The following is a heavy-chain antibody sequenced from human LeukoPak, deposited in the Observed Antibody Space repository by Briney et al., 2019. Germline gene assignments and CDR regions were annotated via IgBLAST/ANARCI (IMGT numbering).Heavy chain of an antibody. Sequence: ASVKVSCKASGYTFSNYGVTWVRQAPGRGLEWMGWISVYTGYTNYAQNFQGRVTMTTDTSTNTAYMELRSLTSDDTAVYFCARDGGYFDWPRPRPGKYYFDYWGQGTLVTVTS. V-gene: IGHV1-18*01. D-gene: IGHD3-9*01. J-gene: IGHJ4*02. CDR3: ARDGGYFDWPRPRPGKYYFDY. CDR1: GYTFSNYG. CDR2: ISVYTGYT.